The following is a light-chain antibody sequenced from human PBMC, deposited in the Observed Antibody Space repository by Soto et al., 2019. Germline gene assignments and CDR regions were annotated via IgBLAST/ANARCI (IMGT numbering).Light chain of an antibody. V-gene: IGKV3-20*01. CDR3: QQFDSSPRLT. CDR1: QSVSSRS. CDR2: GAF. J-gene: IGKJ4*01. Sequence: EIVLTQSPGTLSLSPGEGATLSCRASQSVSSRSLAWYRQKPGQAPRLLIYGAFTRATGIPDRFSGSGSGTDFTLTISRLEPEDFAVYYCQQFDSSPRLTFGGGTKVDMK.